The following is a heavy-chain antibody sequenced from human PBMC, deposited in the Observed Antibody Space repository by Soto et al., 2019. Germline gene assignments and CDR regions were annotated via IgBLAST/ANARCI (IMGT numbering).Heavy chain of an antibody. CDR3: ARESDIVVVPAAPTLYYYYYYMDV. J-gene: IGHJ6*03. V-gene: IGHV3-7*01. Sequence: GGSMRLSCAASGSIFKGYGVHWVRQDPGKGLEWVADIKRDGSEKYYVDSVKGRFTISRDNAKNSLYLQMNSLRAEDTAVYYCARESDIVVVPAAPTLYYYYYYMDVWGKGTTVTVSS. D-gene: IGHD2-2*01. CDR1: GSIFKGYG. CDR2: IKRDGSEK.